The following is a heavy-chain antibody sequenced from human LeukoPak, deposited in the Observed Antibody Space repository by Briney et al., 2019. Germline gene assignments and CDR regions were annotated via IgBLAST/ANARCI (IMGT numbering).Heavy chain of an antibody. CDR2: ISGSGGST. CDR3: ARQSLRADCSSTSCPLYNWFDP. CDR1: GFPFSTYA. V-gene: IGHV3-23*01. Sequence: GSLRLSCAASGFPFSTYAMSWVRPAPGKGLEWVSTISGSGGSTYYSDSVKGRFTISRDNSKNTLYLQMNSLRAEDTAVYYCARQSLRADCSSTSCPLYNWFDPWGQGTLVTVSS. D-gene: IGHD2-2*01. J-gene: IGHJ5*02.